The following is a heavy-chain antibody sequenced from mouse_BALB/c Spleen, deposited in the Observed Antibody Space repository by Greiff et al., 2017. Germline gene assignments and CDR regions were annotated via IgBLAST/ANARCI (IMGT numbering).Heavy chain of an antibody. V-gene: IGHV5-17*02. Sequence: EVQGVESGGGLVQPGGSRKLSCAASGFTFSSFGMHWVRQAPEKGLEWVAYISSGSSTIYYADTVKGRFTISRDNPKNTLFLQMTSLRSEDTAMYYCAFITTATEGFAYWGQGTLVTVSA. CDR2: ISSGSSTI. D-gene: IGHD1-2*01. CDR3: AFITTATEGFAY. CDR1: GFTFSSFG. J-gene: IGHJ3*01.